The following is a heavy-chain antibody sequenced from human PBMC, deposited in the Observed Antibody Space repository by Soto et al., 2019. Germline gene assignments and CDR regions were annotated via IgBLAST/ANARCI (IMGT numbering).Heavy chain of an antibody. CDR3: ARGRGGRYYDFWSGYSDYYGMDV. V-gene: IGHV4-4*02. Sequence: TLSLTCAVSGGSISSSNWWSWVRQPPGKGLEWIGEIYHSGSTNYNPSLKSRVTISVDKSKNQFSLKLSSVTAADTAVYYCARGRGGRYYDFWSGYSDYYGMDVWGQGTTVTVSS. D-gene: IGHD3-3*01. CDR1: GGSISSSNW. CDR2: IYHSGST. J-gene: IGHJ6*02.